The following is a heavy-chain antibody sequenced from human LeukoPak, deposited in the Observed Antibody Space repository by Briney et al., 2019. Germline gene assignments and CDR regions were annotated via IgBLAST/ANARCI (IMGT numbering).Heavy chain of an antibody. CDR1: GYIFPAYG. J-gene: IGHJ4*02. D-gene: IGHD3-9*01. V-gene: IGHV1-18*01. CDR3: ARVGYYDVLTGYCDY. Sequence: AAVKVSCTASGYIFPAYGISWVRQAPGQGLEWMGWISDYNGDTDYSQNLQGRFTMTTDTSTSTAFMELRSLRSDDTAVYYCARVGYYDVLTGYCDYWGQGTLVTVAS. CDR2: ISDYNGDT.